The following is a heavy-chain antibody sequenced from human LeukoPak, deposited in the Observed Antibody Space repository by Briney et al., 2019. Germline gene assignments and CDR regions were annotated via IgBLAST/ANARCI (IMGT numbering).Heavy chain of an antibody. CDR3: ARDSGILWFGEFSNWFDP. CDR2: IYYSGST. Sequence: KPSETLSLTCTVSGGSISSSSYYWGWIRQPPGKGLEWIGSIYYSGSTYYNPSLKSRVTISVDTSKNQFSLKLSSVTAADTAVYYCARDSGILWFGEFSNWFDPWGQGTLVTVSS. CDR1: GGSISSSSYY. V-gene: IGHV4-39*07. J-gene: IGHJ5*02. D-gene: IGHD3-10*01.